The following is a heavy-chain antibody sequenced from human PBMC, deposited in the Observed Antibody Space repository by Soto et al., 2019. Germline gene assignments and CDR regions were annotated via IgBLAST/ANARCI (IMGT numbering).Heavy chain of an antibody. D-gene: IGHD3-3*01. J-gene: IGHJ6*02. V-gene: IGHV3-48*02. CDR1: GFTFSSYS. CDR3: ARDTIFGVVIRGAYYGMDV. CDR2: ISSSSSTI. Sequence: ESGGGLVQPGGSLRLSCAASGFTFSSYSMNWVRQAPGKGLEWVSYISSSSSTIYYADSVKGRFTISRDNAKNSLYLQMNSLRDEHTAVYYCARDTIFGVVIRGAYYGMDVWGQGTTVTVSS.